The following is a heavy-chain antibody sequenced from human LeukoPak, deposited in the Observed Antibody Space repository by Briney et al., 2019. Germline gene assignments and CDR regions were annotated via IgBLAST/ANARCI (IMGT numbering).Heavy chain of an antibody. D-gene: IGHD2-2*01. V-gene: IGHV1-58*02. Sequence: GTSVKVSCKASGFTFSSSAIQWVRQVRRQRLEWIGWIVVGSGNTNYAQKFQDRVTITKDMSTMTAYMELSSLRAEDTALYYCAAVFFSSTVPYFDHWAQGTLVTVSS. CDR3: AAVFFSSTVPYFDH. CDR2: IVVGSGNT. J-gene: IGHJ4*02. CDR1: GFTFSSSA.